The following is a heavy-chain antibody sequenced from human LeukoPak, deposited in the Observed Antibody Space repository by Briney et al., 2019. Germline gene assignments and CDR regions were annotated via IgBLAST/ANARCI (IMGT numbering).Heavy chain of an antibody. D-gene: IGHD3-16*02. J-gene: IGHJ4*02. V-gene: IGHV3-21*01. CDR1: GITFSSYS. Sequence: GGSLRLSCAASGITFSSYSMNWVRQAPGKGLEWVSSISSSSSYIYYADSVKGRFTISRDNAKNSLYLQMNSLRAEDTAVYYCAGDDYVWGSYRTFDYWGQGTLVTVSS. CDR3: AGDDYVWGSYRTFDY. CDR2: ISSSSSYI.